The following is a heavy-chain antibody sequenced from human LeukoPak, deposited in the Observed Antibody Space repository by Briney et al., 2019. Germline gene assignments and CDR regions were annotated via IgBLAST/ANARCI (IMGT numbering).Heavy chain of an antibody. CDR1: GGTFTSYA. J-gene: IGHJ4*02. V-gene: IGHV1-18*01. D-gene: IGHD2-2*01. Sequence: ASVKVSCKASGGTFTSYAISWVRQAPGQGLEWMGWISAYNGNTNYAQKLQGRVTMTTDTSTSTAYMELRSLRSDDTAVYYCARVIPLGYCSSTSCFDNDYWGQGTLVTVSS. CDR2: ISAYNGNT. CDR3: ARVIPLGYCSSTSCFDNDY.